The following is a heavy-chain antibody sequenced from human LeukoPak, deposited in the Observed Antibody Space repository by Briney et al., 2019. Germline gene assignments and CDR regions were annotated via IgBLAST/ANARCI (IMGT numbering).Heavy chain of an antibody. Sequence: ASVKVSCKASGYTFTSYDINWVRQATGQGLEWMGWMNPNSGNTGYAQKFQGRVTITRNTSISTAYMELSSLRSGDTAVYYCARGQSRYRYCSSTSCSYWFDPWGQGTLVTVSS. CDR3: ARGQSRYRYCSSTSCSYWFDP. D-gene: IGHD2-2*01. J-gene: IGHJ5*02. V-gene: IGHV1-8*03. CDR2: MNPNSGNT. CDR1: GYTFTSYD.